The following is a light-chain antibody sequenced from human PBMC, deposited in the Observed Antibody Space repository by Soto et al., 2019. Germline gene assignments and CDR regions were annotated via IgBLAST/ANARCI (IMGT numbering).Light chain of an antibody. CDR3: ASFAGVDTVV. CDR2: EVT. Sequence: QTVVTQPASVSGSVGQSITISCTGTSSDVGSYNLVSWYQQHPGKAPKLMIYEVTKRPSGVSNRLSGSKSGNTASLTISGLQAEDEADYYCASFAGVDTVVFGGGTKLTVL. V-gene: IGLV2-23*02. CDR1: SSDVGSYNL. J-gene: IGLJ2*01.